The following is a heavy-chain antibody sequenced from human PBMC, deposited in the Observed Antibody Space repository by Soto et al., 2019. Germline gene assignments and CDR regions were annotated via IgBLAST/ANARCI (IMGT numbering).Heavy chain of an antibody. D-gene: IGHD1-26*01. V-gene: IGHV3-23*01. CDR2: ISGSGGNT. J-gene: IGHJ5*02. CDR1: GXTVSTDS. CDR3: ANSPSAGYSGTGYL. Sequence: GSLTLSCAVSGXTVSTDSMSWVRHAPGRGLEWVSSISGSGGNTYYANSMKGLFTLSSDNSNNTLYLQMNSMKAEDTAAYYSANSPSAGYSGTGYLWGQGTMVTVSS.